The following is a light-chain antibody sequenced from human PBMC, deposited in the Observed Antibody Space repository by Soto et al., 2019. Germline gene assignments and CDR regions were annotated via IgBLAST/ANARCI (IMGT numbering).Light chain of an antibody. J-gene: IGKJ1*01. CDR3: QQYGSSPQT. Sequence: EIVLMQSPGTLSLSPGERVTLSCRASQSVSSNFLAWYQQKPGQAPRLLIYGASSRATGIPDRFSGSGSGTDFTLTISRLEPEDFAVYYCQQYGSSPQTFGQGTKVDIK. V-gene: IGKV3-20*01. CDR2: GAS. CDR1: QSVSSNF.